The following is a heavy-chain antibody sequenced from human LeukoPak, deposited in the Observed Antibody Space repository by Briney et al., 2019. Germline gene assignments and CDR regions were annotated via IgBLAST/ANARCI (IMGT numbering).Heavy chain of an antibody. V-gene: IGHV3-66*01. CDR2: IYSGGST. D-gene: IGHD3-9*01. Sequence: GGSLRLSCAASGFTFSSYAMSWVRQAPGKGLEWVSVIYSGGSTYYADSVKGRFTISRDNSKNTLYLQMNSLRAEDTAVYYCAREGSEDPSLTGYPPGAFDIWGQGTMVTVSS. J-gene: IGHJ3*02. CDR1: GFTFSSYA. CDR3: AREGSEDPSLTGYPPGAFDI.